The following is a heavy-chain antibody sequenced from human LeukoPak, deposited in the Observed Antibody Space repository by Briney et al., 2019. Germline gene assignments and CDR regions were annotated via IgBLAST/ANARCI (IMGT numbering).Heavy chain of an antibody. D-gene: IGHD1-26*01. J-gene: IGHJ3*01. CDR2: IDQDGSEE. V-gene: IGHV3-7*04. CDR1: GFTFSDYW. CDR3: ARGALVGSTPLYSDAFDV. Sequence: GGSLRLSCVASGFTFSDYWMSWVRQAPGKGLEWVANIDQDGSEEYFVASVRGRFTISRDNAKNSLYLQMNSLRAEDTAVYYCARGALVGSTPLYSDAFDVWGQGTRVIVSS.